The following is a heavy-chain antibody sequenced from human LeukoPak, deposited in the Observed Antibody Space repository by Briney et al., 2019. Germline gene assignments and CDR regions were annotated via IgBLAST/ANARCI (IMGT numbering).Heavy chain of an antibody. D-gene: IGHD6-19*01. CDR1: GFTFSSYG. V-gene: IGHV3-33*01. J-gene: IGHJ5*02. CDR2: IWYDGSNK. CDR3: TRLYRSGWYVP. Sequence: PGRPLRLSCAASGFTFSSYGMHWVRQAPGKGLEWVAVIWYDGSNKYYADSVKGRFTISRDNSKNVLYLQMNSLRAEDTAMYYCTRLYRSGWYVPWGQGTLVTVSS.